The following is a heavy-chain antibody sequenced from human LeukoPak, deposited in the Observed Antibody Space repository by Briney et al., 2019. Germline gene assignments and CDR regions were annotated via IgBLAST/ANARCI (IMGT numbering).Heavy chain of an antibody. CDR2: LNPDGSAT. Sequence: GGSLRLSCAGSGFTFSTYWMHWVRQTPGKGLVWVSRLNPDGSATDYADSVKGRFTISRDNARNSLYLQMNSLRAEDTAVYYCARSDYGDYVDYWGQGTLVTVSS. V-gene: IGHV3-74*01. CDR1: GFTFSTYW. CDR3: ARSDYGDYVDY. J-gene: IGHJ4*02. D-gene: IGHD4-17*01.